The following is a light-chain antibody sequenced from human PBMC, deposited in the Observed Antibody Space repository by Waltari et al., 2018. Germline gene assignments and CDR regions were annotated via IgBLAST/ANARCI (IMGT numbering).Light chain of an antibody. CDR2: KAN. Sequence: QTVVTQEPSLSVSPGGTVTLTCALSSGSLSTTSYATWYQQTPGLAPRTLVYKANARTSGVPERFSGSILGNTAALTITGAQADDESDYYCALYMGSGIWVFGGGTRLTVL. CDR3: ALYMGSGIWV. V-gene: IGLV8-61*01. CDR1: SGSLSTTSY. J-gene: IGLJ3*02.